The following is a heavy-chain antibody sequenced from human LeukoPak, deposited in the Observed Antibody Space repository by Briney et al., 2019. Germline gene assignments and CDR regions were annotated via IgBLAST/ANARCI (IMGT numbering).Heavy chain of an antibody. V-gene: IGHV3-7*03. J-gene: IGHJ4*02. CDR2: IKQDGSEK. CDR3: ASDGGDFSRPY. Sequence: PGGSLRLSCAASGFTFSSYWMSWVRQAPGKGLEWVANIKQDGSEKYYVDSVKGRFTISRDNAKNSLYLQMNSLRAEDTAVYYCASDGGDFSRPYWGQGTLVTVSS. D-gene: IGHD3-16*01. CDR1: GFTFSSYW.